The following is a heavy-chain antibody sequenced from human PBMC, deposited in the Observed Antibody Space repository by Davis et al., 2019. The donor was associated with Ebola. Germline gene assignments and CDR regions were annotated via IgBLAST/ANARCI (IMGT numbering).Heavy chain of an antibody. V-gene: IGHV3-33*08. CDR1: GFPFSDYA. Sequence: PGGSLRLSCAASGFPFSDYAMHWVRQAPGKGLEWVIVIWYDGSNKYSADSVKGRFTISRDNSKNTVHLQMNSLRAEDTAIYYCARGQRLSEYWGQGTPVTVSS. CDR3: ARGQRLSEY. J-gene: IGHJ4*02. CDR2: IWYDGSNK.